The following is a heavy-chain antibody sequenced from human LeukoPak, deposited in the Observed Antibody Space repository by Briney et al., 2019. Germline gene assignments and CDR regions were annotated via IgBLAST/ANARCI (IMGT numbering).Heavy chain of an antibody. D-gene: IGHD3-16*02. V-gene: IGHV3-23*01. Sequence: GGSLRLSCVASGFDFGTYAMNWVRQAPGKGLEWVSVIVGSGGGIHYADSVKGRFTISRDNSKNTVYLQMSSLRVEDTAVYYCAKDRNPDGRYEVDYWGQGTLVTVSS. CDR2: IVGSGGGI. CDR1: GFDFGTYA. CDR3: AKDRNPDGRYEVDY. J-gene: IGHJ4*02.